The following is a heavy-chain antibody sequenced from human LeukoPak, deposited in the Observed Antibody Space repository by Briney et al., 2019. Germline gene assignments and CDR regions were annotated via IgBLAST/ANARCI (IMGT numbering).Heavy chain of an antibody. CDR2: IYYSGST. Sequence: SETLSLTCTVSGGSISSGDYYCSWIRQPPGKGLEWIGYIYYSGSTYFNPSLKSRVTISVDTSKNQFSLKLSSVTAADTAVYYCARTRVVLRFLEWFDYWGQGTLVTVSS. CDR3: ARTRVVLRFLEWFDY. V-gene: IGHV4-30-4*01. D-gene: IGHD3-3*01. CDR1: GGSISSGDYY. J-gene: IGHJ4*02.